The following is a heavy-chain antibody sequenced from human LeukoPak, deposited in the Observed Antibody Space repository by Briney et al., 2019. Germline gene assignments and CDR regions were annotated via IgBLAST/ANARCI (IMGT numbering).Heavy chain of an antibody. J-gene: IGHJ6*03. V-gene: IGHV4-39*07. CDR3: ARGEATIEASYYYYMDV. CDR1: GGSISSSSYY. D-gene: IGHD5-12*01. Sequence: SETLSLTRTVSGGSISSSSYYWGWIRQPPGKGLEWIGSIYYSGSTYYNPSLKSRVTISVDTSKNQFSLKLSSVTAADTAVYYCARGEATIEASYYYYMDVWGKGTTVTVSS. CDR2: IYYSGST.